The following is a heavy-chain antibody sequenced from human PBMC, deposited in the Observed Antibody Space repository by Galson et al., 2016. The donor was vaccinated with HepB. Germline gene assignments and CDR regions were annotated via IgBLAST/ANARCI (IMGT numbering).Heavy chain of an antibody. CDR2: IHDSGTT. J-gene: IGHJ4*02. V-gene: IGHV4-59*08. D-gene: IGHD3/OR15-3a*01. CDR1: GGSMSAYY. Sequence: TLSLTCTVSGGSMSAYYWTWIRQPPGKGLEWIGYIHDSGTTTYNPSLESRVTISVDTFENQFSLKLSSVTAADTAFYYCARLNDFWTGYFDFWGQGIPVTVSS. CDR3: ARLNDFWTGYFDF.